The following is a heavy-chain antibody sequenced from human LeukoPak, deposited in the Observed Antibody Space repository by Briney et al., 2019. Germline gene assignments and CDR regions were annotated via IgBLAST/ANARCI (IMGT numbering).Heavy chain of an antibody. J-gene: IGHJ3*02. V-gene: IGHV4-34*01. CDR1: GGSFSGYY. Sequence: SETLSLTCAVYGGSFSGYYWSWIRQPPGKGLEWIGETNHSGSTNYNPSLKSRVTISVDTSKNQFSLKLSSVTAADTAVYYCARGAIPRAFDIWGQGTMVTVSS. CDR3: ARGAIPRAFDI. D-gene: IGHD2-2*02. CDR2: TNHSGST.